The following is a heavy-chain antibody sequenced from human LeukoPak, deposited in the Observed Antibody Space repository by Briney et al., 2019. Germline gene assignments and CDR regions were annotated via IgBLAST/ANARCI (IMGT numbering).Heavy chain of an antibody. Sequence: GTSLRLSCAASGFTFSNYAIHWVRQAPGKGLEGVAFIRYDGSNKYYADSVKGRFTISRDNSKNTLYLQMNSLRAEDTAVYYCAKSYHTRSGPFDYWGQGTLVTVSS. D-gene: IGHD1-26*01. CDR1: GFTFSNYA. V-gene: IGHV3-30*02. CDR3: AKSYHTRSGPFDY. CDR2: IRYDGSNK. J-gene: IGHJ4*02.